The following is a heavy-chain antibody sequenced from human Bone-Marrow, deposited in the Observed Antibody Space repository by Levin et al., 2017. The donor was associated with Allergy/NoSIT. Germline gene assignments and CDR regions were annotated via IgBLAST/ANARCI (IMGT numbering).Heavy chain of an antibody. CDR1: GFTFDDYG. CDR2: INWNGGST. V-gene: IGHV3-20*01. D-gene: IGHD2-8*02. Sequence: PGGSLRLSCAASGFTFDDYGMSWVRQAPGKGLEWVSGINWNGGSTGYADSVKGRFTISRDNAKNSLYLQMNSLRAEDTALYHCARGGGDCTGGVCYQSKGYYYYMDVWGKGTTVTVSS. CDR3: ARGGGDCTGGVCYQSKGYYYYMDV. J-gene: IGHJ6*03.